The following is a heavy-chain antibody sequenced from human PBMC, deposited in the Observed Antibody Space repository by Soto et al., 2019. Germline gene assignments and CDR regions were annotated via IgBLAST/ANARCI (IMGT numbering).Heavy chain of an antibody. Sequence: PGGSLRLSCAASGFIFSNHAMNWVRQAPGKGLEWVSGIVGNGGTTHYADSVKGRFTISRDNSKNTLYLQMDSLRAEDTALYYCAKVLYGFKYGKYDYWGQGTLVTVSS. CDR1: GFIFSNHA. D-gene: IGHD5-18*01. J-gene: IGHJ4*02. CDR2: IVGNGGTT. CDR3: AKVLYGFKYGKYDY. V-gene: IGHV3-23*01.